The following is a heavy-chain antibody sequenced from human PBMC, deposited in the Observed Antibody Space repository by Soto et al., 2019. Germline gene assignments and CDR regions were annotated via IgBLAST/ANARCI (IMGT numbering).Heavy chain of an antibody. CDR1: GGSISSSSYY. D-gene: IGHD2-2*01. V-gene: IGHV4-39*01. J-gene: IGHJ4*02. Sequence: QLQLQESGPGLVKPSETLSLTCTVSGGSISSSSYYWGWIRQPPGKGLEWIGSIYYSGSTYYNPSLKSRVTISVDTSKNQFSLKLSSVTAADTAVYYCARQPGIRFSRNFDYWGQGTLVTVSS. CDR3: ARQPGIRFSRNFDY. CDR2: IYYSGST.